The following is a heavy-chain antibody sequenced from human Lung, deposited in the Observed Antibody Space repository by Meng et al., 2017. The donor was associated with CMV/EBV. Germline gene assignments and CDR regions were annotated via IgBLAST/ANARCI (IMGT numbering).Heavy chain of an antibody. CDR1: SGSFSGYY. V-gene: IGHV4-34*01. J-gene: IGHJ6*02. Sequence: SXTXSLXCAINSGSFSGYYWSWIRQPPGGAMEWIGEINQSGSPNYNPSLKSRVTMSIDTSEDQFSLKLSSVTAADTAVYYCSRGEGAIAVVPAANYYGMDVWGQGTTVTVSS. D-gene: IGHD2-2*01. CDR2: INQSGSP. CDR3: SRGEGAIAVVPAANYYGMDV.